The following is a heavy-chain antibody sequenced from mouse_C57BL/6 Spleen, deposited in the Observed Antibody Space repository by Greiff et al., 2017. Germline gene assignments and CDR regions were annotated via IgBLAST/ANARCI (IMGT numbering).Heavy chain of an antibody. CDR1: GFTFSDYG. CDR3: ARGGDYYGSSYGAWFAY. J-gene: IGHJ3*01. CDR2: ISSGSSTI. D-gene: IGHD1-1*01. V-gene: IGHV5-17*01. Sequence: EVMLVESGGGLVKPGGSLKLSCAASGFTFSDYGMHWVRQAPEKGLEWVAYISSGSSTIYYADTVKGRFTISRDNGKNTLFLQMTSLRSEDTAMYYCARGGDYYGSSYGAWFAYWGQGTLVTVSA.